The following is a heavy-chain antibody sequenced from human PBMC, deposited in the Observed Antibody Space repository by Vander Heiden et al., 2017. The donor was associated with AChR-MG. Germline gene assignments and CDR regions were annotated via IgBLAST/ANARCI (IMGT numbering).Heavy chain of an antibody. CDR2: INSDGSST. CDR1: GFTFSSYW. Sequence: EVQLVESGGGLVQPGGSLRLSCAASGFTFSSYWMHWVRQAPGKGLVWVSRINSDGSSTSYADSVKGRFTISRDNAKNTLYLQMNSLRAEDTAVYYCARTALDAAYYYYYYMDVWGKGTTVTVSS. V-gene: IGHV3-74*01. CDR3: ARTALDAAYYYYYYMDV. J-gene: IGHJ6*03. D-gene: IGHD1-1*01.